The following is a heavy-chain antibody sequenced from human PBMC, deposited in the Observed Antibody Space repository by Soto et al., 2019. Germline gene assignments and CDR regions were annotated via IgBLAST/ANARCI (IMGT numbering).Heavy chain of an antibody. Sequence: EVQLVESGGGLVQPGGSLRLSCAASGFTFSSYDMHWVRQATGKGLEWVSAIGTAGDTYYPGSVKGRFTITIENAKNSLYLQLNSLRAEDTAVYYCARGEGFGSGDYDAFDIWGQGTMVTVSS. CDR2: IGTAGDT. D-gene: IGHD3-10*01. CDR3: ARGEGFGSGDYDAFDI. CDR1: GFTFSSYD. J-gene: IGHJ3*02. V-gene: IGHV3-13*01.